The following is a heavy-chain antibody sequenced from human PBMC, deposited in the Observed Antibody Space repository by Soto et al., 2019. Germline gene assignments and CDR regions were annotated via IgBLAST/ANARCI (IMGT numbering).Heavy chain of an antibody. CDR2: IIPIFGTA. CDR3: ARGSSGSYSSFDY. Sequence: AVKVSCKASGGTFSSYAISWVRQAPGQGLEWMGGIIPIFGTANYAQKFQGRVTITADKSTSTAYMELSSLRSEDTAVYYCARGSSGSYSSFDYWGQGTLVTVSS. CDR1: GGTFSSYA. V-gene: IGHV1-69*06. D-gene: IGHD1-26*01. J-gene: IGHJ4*02.